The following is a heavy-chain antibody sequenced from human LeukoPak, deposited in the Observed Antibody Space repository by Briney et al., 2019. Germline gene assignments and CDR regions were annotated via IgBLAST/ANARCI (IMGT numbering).Heavy chain of an antibody. D-gene: IGHD2-15*01. V-gene: IGHV3-7*01. CDR2: IKQDGSEK. CDR1: GFTFSSYG. J-gene: IGHJ4*02. CDR3: ARVGYCSGGSCYSSLDY. Sequence: GSLRLSCAASGFTFSSYGMHWVRQAPGKGLEWVANIKQDGSEKYYVDSVKGRFTISRDNAKNSLYLQMNSLRAEDTAVYYCARVGYCSGGSCYSSLDYWGQGTLVTVSS.